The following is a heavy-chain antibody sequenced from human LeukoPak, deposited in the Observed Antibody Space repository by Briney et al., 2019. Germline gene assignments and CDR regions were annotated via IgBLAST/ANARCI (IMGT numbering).Heavy chain of an antibody. CDR2: IYSGGST. CDR1: GFTVSSNY. J-gene: IGHJ4*02. CDR3: ARERGGRGCSSTSCPNRHFDY. Sequence: PGGPLRLSCAASGFTVSSNYMSWVRQAPGKGLEWVSVIYSGGSTYYADSVKGRFTISRDNSKNTLYLQMNSLRAEDTAVYYCARERGGRGCSSTSCPNRHFDYWGQGTLVTVSS. D-gene: IGHD2-2*01. V-gene: IGHV3-53*01.